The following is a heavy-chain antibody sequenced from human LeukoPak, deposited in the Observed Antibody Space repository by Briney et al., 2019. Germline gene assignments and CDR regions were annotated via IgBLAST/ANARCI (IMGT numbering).Heavy chain of an antibody. CDR2: IWYDGSNK. V-gene: IGHV3-33*01. CDR1: GFTFSSYG. D-gene: IGHD5-18*01. CDR3: ARPVGYSYGADAFDI. J-gene: IGHJ3*02. Sequence: PGGSLRLSCAASGFTFSSYGMHWVRQAPGKGLEWVAVIWYDGSNKYYADSVKGRFTISRGNSKNTLYLQMNSLRAEDTAVYYCARPVGYSYGADAFDIWGQGTMVTASS.